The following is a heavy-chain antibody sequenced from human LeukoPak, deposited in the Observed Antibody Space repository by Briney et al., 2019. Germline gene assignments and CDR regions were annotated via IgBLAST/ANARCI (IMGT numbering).Heavy chain of an antibody. CDR2: IYYSGTS. D-gene: IGHD3-9*01. Sequence: SETLSLTCTVSGGSISSSNYYWGWIRQPPGDGLEWIGSIYYSGTSYYNPSLKSRVTISVDTSKNQFSLKLSSVTAADTAVYYCARDGYFDWLNYCYYYYMDVWGKGTTVTVSS. CDR1: GGSISSSNYY. J-gene: IGHJ6*03. V-gene: IGHV4-39*02. CDR3: ARDGYFDWLNYCYYYYMDV.